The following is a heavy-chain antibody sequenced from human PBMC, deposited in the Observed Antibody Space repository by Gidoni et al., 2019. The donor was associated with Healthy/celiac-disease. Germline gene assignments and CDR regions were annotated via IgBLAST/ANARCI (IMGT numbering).Heavy chain of an antibody. CDR1: GFTFSSYG. CDR2: ISYDGSNR. CDR3: AKGRYCSSTSCYVDWFDP. D-gene: IGHD2-2*01. V-gene: IGHV3-30*18. J-gene: IGHJ5*02. Sequence: QVQTVESGGGVVQPGSSLRLSCAAYGFTFSSYGMHWVRQAPGTGLEWVAVISYDGSNRYYADSVKGRFTISRDNSKNTLYLQMNSLRAEDTAVYYCAKGRYCSSTSCYVDWFDPWGQGTLVTVSS.